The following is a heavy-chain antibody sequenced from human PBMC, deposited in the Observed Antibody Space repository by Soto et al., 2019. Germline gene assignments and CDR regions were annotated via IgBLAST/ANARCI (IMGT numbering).Heavy chain of an antibody. CDR2: ISFDGSNK. CDR1: GFTFSSYG. J-gene: IGHJ4*02. D-gene: IGHD6-19*01. CDR3: ARDSASSSGWPPDY. Sequence: GGSLRLSCAVSGFTFSSYGMHWVRQAPGKGLEWVTIISFDGSNKYYADSVKGRFTISRDNSKNTLYLQMISLRAEDTAVYYCARDSASSSGWPPDYWGKGTLVTVSS. V-gene: IGHV3-30*03.